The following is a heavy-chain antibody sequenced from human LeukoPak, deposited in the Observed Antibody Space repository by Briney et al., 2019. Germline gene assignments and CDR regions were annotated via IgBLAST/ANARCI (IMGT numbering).Heavy chain of an antibody. CDR1: GYIFTGYY. J-gene: IGHJ4*02. CDR2: MNPNSGNT. D-gene: IGHD5-18*01. CDR3: ARVGYSYGTTYHY. V-gene: IGHV1-8*02. Sequence: RRASVKVSCKASGYIFTGYYMHWVRQATGQGLEWMGWMNPNSGNTGYAQKFQGRVTMTRNSSISTAYMELSSLRSEDTAVYYCARVGYSYGTTYHYWGQGTLVTVSS.